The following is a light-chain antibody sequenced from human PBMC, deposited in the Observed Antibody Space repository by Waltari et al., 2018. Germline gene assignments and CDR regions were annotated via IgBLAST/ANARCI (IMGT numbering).Light chain of an antibody. CDR3: QQYDNWLGT. V-gene: IGKV3-15*01. CDR2: AAS. J-gene: IGKJ1*01. CDR1: QSIRSN. Sequence: EIVMTQSPDTLSVFPGERATLSCRASQSIRSNLAWYQHKPGQAPRLLIYAASTRATCIPARFSGSGSGTEFTLTISSLQSEDFAVYFCQQYDNWLGTFGPGTKVEIK.